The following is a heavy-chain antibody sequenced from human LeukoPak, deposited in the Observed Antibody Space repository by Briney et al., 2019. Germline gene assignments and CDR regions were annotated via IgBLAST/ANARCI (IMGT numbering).Heavy chain of an antibody. CDR3: ARDYNFDSSPYDDGLDI. CDR2: IIPVFHTA. Sequence: SVNVSCKTSGESFSSHGISWVRQAPGQGLEWMGGIIPVFHTAKYAQNFQDRLTITTDESTDTVYMELSSLRSEDTAVYYCARDYNFDSSPYDDGLDIWGQGTMVTVSS. V-gene: IGHV1-69*05. J-gene: IGHJ3*02. D-gene: IGHD3-22*01. CDR1: GESFSSHG.